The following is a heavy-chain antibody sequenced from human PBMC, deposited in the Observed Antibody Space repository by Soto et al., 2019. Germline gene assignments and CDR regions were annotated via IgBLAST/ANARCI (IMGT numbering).Heavy chain of an antibody. V-gene: IGHV3-23*01. Sequence: EVQLLESGGGLVQPGGSLRLSCAASGFPFTSGAMSWVRRAPGKGLGWASAISGSGTIPYYADSVKGRFTISRDTSKNTLYLQMNSLRADDTAVYYCAEWARYCSGADCRAWGQGTLVTVSS. J-gene: IGHJ5*02. CDR1: GFPFTSGA. CDR3: AEWARYCSGADCRA. CDR2: ISGSGTIP. D-gene: IGHD2-15*01.